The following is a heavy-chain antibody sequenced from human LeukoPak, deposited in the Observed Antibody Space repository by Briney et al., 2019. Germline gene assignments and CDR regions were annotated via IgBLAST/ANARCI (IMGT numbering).Heavy chain of an antibody. V-gene: IGHV1-3*01. J-gene: IGHJ3*02. CDR2: INAGNGNT. Sequence: ASVKVSCKASGYTFTSYAMHWVRQAPGQRFEWMGWINAGNGNTKYSQKFQGRVTITRDTSASTAYMELSSLRSEDTAVYYCAGGGYYYPDLAPNAFDIWGQGTMVTVSS. CDR3: AGGGYYYPDLAPNAFDI. CDR1: GYTFTSYA. D-gene: IGHD3-22*01.